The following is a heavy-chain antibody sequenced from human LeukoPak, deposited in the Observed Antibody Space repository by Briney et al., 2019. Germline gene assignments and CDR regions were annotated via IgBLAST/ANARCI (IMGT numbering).Heavy chain of an antibody. V-gene: IGHV3-7*01. CDR2: IKQDGSEK. J-gene: IGHJ4*02. CDR3: ARRVFQQQLAFDY. Sequence: GGSLRLSCAASGFTFSSYWMSWVRQAPGKGLEWVANIKQDGSEKYYVDSVKGRFTISRDNAKNSLYLQMNSLRAEDTAVYYCARRVFQQQLAFDYWGQGTLVTVSS. CDR1: GFTFSSYW. D-gene: IGHD6-13*01.